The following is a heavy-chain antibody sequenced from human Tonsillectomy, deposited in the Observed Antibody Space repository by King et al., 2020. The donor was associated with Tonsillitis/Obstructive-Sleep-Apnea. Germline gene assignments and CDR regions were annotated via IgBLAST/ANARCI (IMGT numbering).Heavy chain of an antibody. D-gene: IGHD3-3*01. CDR1: GFTFSSYG. CDR3: ARDGVPTRYYYMDV. Sequence: VQLVESGGGVVQPGRSLRLSCAASGFTFSSYGMHWVRQAPGKGLEWVAGIWFDGRNKYYADSVKGRFTVSRDNSKNTLYLHMTSLRVEDTAVYYCARDGVPTRYYYMDVWGKGTTVTVSS. V-gene: IGHV3-33*01. J-gene: IGHJ6*03. CDR2: IWFDGRNK.